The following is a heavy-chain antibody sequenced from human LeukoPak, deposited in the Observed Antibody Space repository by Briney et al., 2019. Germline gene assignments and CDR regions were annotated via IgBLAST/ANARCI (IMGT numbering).Heavy chain of an antibody. J-gene: IGHJ5*02. V-gene: IGHV4-4*07. CDR2: IYTSGST. Sequence: PSETLSPTCTVSGGSISSYYWSWIRQPAGKGLEWIGRIYTSGSTNYNPSLKSRVTMSVDTSKNQFSLKLSSVTAADTAVYYCARDPTYGDYFWFDPWGQGTLVTVSS. D-gene: IGHD4-17*01. CDR1: GGSISSYY. CDR3: ARDPTYGDYFWFDP.